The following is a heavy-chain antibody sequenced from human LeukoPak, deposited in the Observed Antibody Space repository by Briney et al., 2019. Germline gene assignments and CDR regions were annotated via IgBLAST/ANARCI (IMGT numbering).Heavy chain of an antibody. V-gene: IGHV3-23*01. J-gene: IGHJ4*02. CDR3: AKLVGATSGY. CDR2: ISGSGDST. Sequence: GGALRLSCAASGFTFSSNAMSWVRQAPGKGLDWVSTISGSGDSTYYADSVKGRFTISRDNSKNTLYLQMNSLRAEDTAVYYCAKLVGATSGYWGQGTLVTVSS. D-gene: IGHD1-26*01. CDR1: GFTFSSNA.